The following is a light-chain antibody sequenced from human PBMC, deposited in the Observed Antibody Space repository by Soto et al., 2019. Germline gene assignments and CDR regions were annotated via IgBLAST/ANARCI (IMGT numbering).Light chain of an antibody. CDR3: SSYTSSSTXRVV. CDR1: SSDVGGYNY. Sequence: QSVLTQPASVSGSPGQSIXISCTGTSSDVGGYNYVSWYQQHPGKAPKLMIYDVSNRPSGVSDRFSGSKSGNTASLTISGLQAEDEADYYCSSYTSSSTXRVVFGGGTKLTVL. J-gene: IGLJ2*01. V-gene: IGLV2-14*01. CDR2: DVS.